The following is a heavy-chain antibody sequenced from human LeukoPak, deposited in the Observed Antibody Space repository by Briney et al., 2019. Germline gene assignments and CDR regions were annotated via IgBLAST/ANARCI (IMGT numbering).Heavy chain of an antibody. Sequence: ASVKVSCKASGYTFTSHTIAWVRQAPGQGLEWLGYNGNTNYAQKVQGRVTMTRDTSISTAYMELSRLRSDDTAVYYCARGELLSYFDYWGQGTLVTVSS. CDR3: ARGELLSYFDY. CDR1: GYTFTSHT. V-gene: IGHV1-18*01. D-gene: IGHD1-26*01. CDR2: NGNT. J-gene: IGHJ4*02.